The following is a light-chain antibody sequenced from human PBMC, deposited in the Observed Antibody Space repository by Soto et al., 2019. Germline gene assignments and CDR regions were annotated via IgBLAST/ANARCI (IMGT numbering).Light chain of an antibody. J-gene: IGKJ1*01. Sequence: IRMTQSPSSLSVFVGDRVTITCRASLTISSYLNWYQQKSGKAPKLLISAASSLESGVPPRFSGSGSGTDFTLTITSLQPEDFATYYCQQSHSIPWTFGQGTKVDI. CDR1: LTISSY. V-gene: IGKV1-39*01. CDR2: AAS. CDR3: QQSHSIPWT.